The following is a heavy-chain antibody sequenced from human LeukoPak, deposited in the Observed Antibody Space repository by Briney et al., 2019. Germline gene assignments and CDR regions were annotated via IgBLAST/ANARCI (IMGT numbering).Heavy chain of an antibody. CDR1: GGFLSSFY. Sequence: SETLSLTCTVSGGFLSSFYWSWFRQPAGKGLEWIGRIYSSGSTNYNPSLKSRLTMSVDTSKNQFSLRLSSVTAADTAVYYCARVLGWAGFDYWGQGTLVTVSS. D-gene: IGHD6-19*01. CDR3: ARVLGWAGFDY. J-gene: IGHJ4*02. V-gene: IGHV4-4*07. CDR2: IYSSGST.